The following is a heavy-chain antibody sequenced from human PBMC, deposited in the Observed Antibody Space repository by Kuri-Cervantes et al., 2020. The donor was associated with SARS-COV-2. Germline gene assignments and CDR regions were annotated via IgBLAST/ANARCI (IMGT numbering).Heavy chain of an antibody. D-gene: IGHD6-13*01. V-gene: IGHV1-2*02. CDR1: GYTFTGYY. CDR2: INPNSGGT. CDR3: ARDAVLAAGYLDY. Sequence: ASVKVSCKASGYTFTGYYMHWVRQAPGQGLEWMGWINPNSGGTNYAQKFQGRVTMTRDTSISTAYMELSRLRSDDTAVYYCARDAVLAAGYLDYWGQGTLVTVSS. J-gene: IGHJ4*02.